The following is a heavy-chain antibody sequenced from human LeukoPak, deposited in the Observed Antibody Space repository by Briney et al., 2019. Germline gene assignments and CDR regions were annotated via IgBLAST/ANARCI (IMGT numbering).Heavy chain of an antibody. CDR1: GGSFSGYY. CDR2: INHSGST. J-gene: IGHJ3*02. Sequence: SETLSLTCAVYGGSFSGYYWSWIRQPPGKGLEWIGEINHSGSTNYNPSLKSRVTISVDTSKNQFPLKLSSVTAADTAVYYCARGLRSIVASGGDAFDIWGQGTMVTVSS. V-gene: IGHV4-34*01. CDR3: ARGLRSIVASGGDAFDI. D-gene: IGHD5-12*01.